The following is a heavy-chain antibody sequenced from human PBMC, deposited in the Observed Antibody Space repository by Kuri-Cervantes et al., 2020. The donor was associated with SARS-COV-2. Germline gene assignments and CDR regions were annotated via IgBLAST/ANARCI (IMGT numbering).Heavy chain of an antibody. V-gene: IGHV3-66*02. CDR1: GFTFSSYS. D-gene: IGHD3-10*01. CDR3: ARALRIYGSGEYYYYGMDV. CDR2: IYSGGST. J-gene: IGHJ6*02. Sequence: LSLTCAASGFTFSSYSMNWVRQAPGKGLEWVSVIYSGGSTYYADSVKGRFTISRDNSKNTLYLQMNSLRAEDTAVYYCARALRIYGSGEYYYYGMDVWGQGTTVTVSS.